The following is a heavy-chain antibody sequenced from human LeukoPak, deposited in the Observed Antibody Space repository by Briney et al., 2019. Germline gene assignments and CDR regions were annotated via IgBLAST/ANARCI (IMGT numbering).Heavy chain of an antibody. J-gene: IGHJ3*02. CDR2: IYDSGST. CDR1: GGSISSYY. CDR3: ACLTTAEAFDI. Sequence: PSETLSLTCTVSGGSISSYYWSWIRQPPGKGLEWIGYIYDSGSTNYNPSLKSRATISVDTSKNQFSLKLSSVTAADTAVYFCACLTTAEAFDIWGQGTMVTVSS. D-gene: IGHD3-22*01. V-gene: IGHV4-59*01.